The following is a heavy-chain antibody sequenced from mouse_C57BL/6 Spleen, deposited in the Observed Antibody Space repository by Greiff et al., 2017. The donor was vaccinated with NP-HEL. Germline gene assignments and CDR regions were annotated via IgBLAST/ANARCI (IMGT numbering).Heavy chain of an antibody. Sequence: EVKLQESGGGLVKPGGSLKLSCAASGFTFSDYGMHWVRQAPEKGLEWVAYISSGSSTIYYADTVKGRFTISRDNAKNTLFLQMTSLRSEDTAMYYCARTTMIKYFFDYWGQGTTLTVSS. J-gene: IGHJ2*01. V-gene: IGHV5-17*01. CDR1: GFTFSDYG. D-gene: IGHD2-4*01. CDR3: ARTTMIKYFFDY. CDR2: ISSGSSTI.